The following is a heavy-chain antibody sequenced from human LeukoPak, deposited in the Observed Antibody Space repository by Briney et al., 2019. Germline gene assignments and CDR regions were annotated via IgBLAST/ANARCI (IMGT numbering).Heavy chain of an antibody. Sequence: GGSLRLSCAASGFTFSSYWMSWVRQAPGKGLEWVANIKQDGSEKYYADSVKGRFTISRDNAKNSLYLQMNSLRAEDTAVYYCARDRWQQLVFFDYWGQGTLVTVSS. V-gene: IGHV3-7*01. CDR2: IKQDGSEK. D-gene: IGHD6-13*01. CDR3: ARDRWQQLVFFDY. J-gene: IGHJ4*02. CDR1: GFTFSSYW.